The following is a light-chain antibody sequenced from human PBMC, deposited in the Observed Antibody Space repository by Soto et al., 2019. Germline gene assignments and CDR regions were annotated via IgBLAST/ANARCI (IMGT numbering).Light chain of an antibody. CDR2: EGS. CDR3: CSYAGSSTSYG. CDR1: SSDVGSYNL. Sequence: SVLAQPASVSGSPGQSITISCTGTSSDVGSYNLVSWYQQHPGKAPKLMIYEGSKRPSGVSNRFSGSKSGNTASLTISGLQAEDEADYYCCSYAGSSTSYGFGTGTKVTVL. V-gene: IGLV2-23*01. J-gene: IGLJ1*01.